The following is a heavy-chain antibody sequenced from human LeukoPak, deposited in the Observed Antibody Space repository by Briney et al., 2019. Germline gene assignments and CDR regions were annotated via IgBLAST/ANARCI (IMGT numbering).Heavy chain of an antibody. CDR3: AKTRNKVGATYFDY. V-gene: IGHV3-23*01. Sequence: GGSLRLSCAASGFTFSSYAMSWVRQAPGKGLEWVSAIRGSGGSTYHADSVKGRFTISRDNSENTLYLQMNSLRAEDTAVYYCAKTRNKVGATYFDYWGQGTLVTVSS. CDR1: GFTFSSYA. D-gene: IGHD1-26*01. CDR2: IRGSGGST. J-gene: IGHJ4*02.